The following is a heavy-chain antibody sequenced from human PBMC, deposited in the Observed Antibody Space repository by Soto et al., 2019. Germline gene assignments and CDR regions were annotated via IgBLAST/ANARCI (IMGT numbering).Heavy chain of an antibody. J-gene: IGHJ4*02. Sequence: EVQLVESGGGLVQPGGSLKLSCAASGFTFSGSAMHWVRQASGKGLEWVGRIRSKANSYATAYAASVKGRFTISRDDSKNTAYLQMNSLKTEDTAVYYCTSPSGSYVHFDHWGQGTLVTVSS. D-gene: IGHD1-26*01. CDR1: GFTFSGSA. CDR3: TSPSGSYVHFDH. V-gene: IGHV3-73*01. CDR2: IRSKANSYAT.